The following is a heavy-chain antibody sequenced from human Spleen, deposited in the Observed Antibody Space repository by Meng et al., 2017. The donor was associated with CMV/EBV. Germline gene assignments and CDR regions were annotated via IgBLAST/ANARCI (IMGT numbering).Heavy chain of an antibody. CDR3: TRDGMHWLDD. Sequence: GESLKISCTGSGFTFGDYAMSWVRQAPGKGLEWVGFIRSKAYGGTTEYATSVKGRFTISRDDSKSIAYLQMNSLKIEDTAVYYCTRDGMHWLDDWGQGTLVTVSS. CDR1: GFTFGDYA. J-gene: IGHJ5*02. D-gene: IGHD1-26*01. CDR2: IRSKAYGGTT. V-gene: IGHV3-49*04.